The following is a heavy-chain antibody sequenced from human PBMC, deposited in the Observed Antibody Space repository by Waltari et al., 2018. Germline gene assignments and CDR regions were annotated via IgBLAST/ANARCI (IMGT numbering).Heavy chain of an antibody. CDR1: GGSISSYY. J-gene: IGHJ6*03. V-gene: IGHV4-59*01. Sequence: QVQLQESGPGLVKPSETLSLTCTVSGGSISSYYWSWIRQPPGKGLEWIGYIYYSGSTNYNPSLKSRVTISVDTSKNQFSLKLSSLTAADTAVYYCARNPIHCSSTSCYYYYMDVWGKGTTVTVSS. CDR2: IYYSGST. D-gene: IGHD2-2*01. CDR3: ARNPIHCSSTSCYYYYMDV.